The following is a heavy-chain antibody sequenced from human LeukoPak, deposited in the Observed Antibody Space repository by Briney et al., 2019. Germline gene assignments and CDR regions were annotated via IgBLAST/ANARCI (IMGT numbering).Heavy chain of an antibody. CDR2: ISGSGSTI. V-gene: IGHV3-48*03. CDR1: GFTFSNYE. Sequence: GGSLRLSCAASGFTFSNYEMNWVRQAPGKGLEWVSYISGSGSTIYYADSVKGRFTISRDNARNSLYLQMNSLRAEDTAVYYCARVGRELTIDYWGQGTLVTVSS. J-gene: IGHJ4*02. D-gene: IGHD1-26*01. CDR3: ARVGRELTIDY.